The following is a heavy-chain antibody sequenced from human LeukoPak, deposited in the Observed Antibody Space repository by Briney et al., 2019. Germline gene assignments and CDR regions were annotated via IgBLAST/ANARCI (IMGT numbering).Heavy chain of an antibody. CDR1: GGSFSGHY. Sequence: SETLSLTCAVYGGSFSGHYWSWIRQPPGKGLEWIGEINHSGSTNYNPSLKSRVTISVDTSKNQFSLKLSSVTAADTAVYYCARVGSATDYWGQGTLVTVSS. CDR3: ARVGSATDY. D-gene: IGHD6-25*01. V-gene: IGHV4-34*01. J-gene: IGHJ4*02. CDR2: INHSGST.